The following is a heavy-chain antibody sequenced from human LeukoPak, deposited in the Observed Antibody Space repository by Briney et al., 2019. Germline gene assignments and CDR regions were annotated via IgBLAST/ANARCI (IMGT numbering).Heavy chain of an antibody. CDR3: ARTPGSSSWFPYYFDY. V-gene: IGHV3-30*03. D-gene: IGHD6-13*01. J-gene: IGHJ4*02. Sequence: GGSLRLSCAASGFTFSSYGMHWVRQAPGKGLEWVAVISYDGSNKYYADSVKGRFTISRDNSKNTLYLQMNSLRAEDTAVYYCARTPGSSSWFPYYFDYWGQGTLVTVSS. CDR2: ISYDGSNK. CDR1: GFTFSSYG.